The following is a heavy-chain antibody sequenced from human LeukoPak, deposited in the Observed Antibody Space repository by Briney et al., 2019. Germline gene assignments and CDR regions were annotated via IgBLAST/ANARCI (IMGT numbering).Heavy chain of an antibody. J-gene: IGHJ4*02. Sequence: SETLSLTCTVSGGSISRYYWNWIRQPPGKGLEWIGYIYYSGSTYYSPSLKSRVTISVDTSKNQFSLNLMSVTAADTAVYYCARDRDLAYLDYWGQGTLVTVSS. D-gene: IGHD2-21*02. CDR2: IYYSGST. CDR3: ARDRDLAYLDY. V-gene: IGHV4-59*01. CDR1: GGSISRYY.